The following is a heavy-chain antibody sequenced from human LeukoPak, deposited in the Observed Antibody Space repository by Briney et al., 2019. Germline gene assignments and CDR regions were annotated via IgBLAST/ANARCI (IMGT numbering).Heavy chain of an antibody. J-gene: IGHJ4*02. V-gene: IGHV5-51*01. CDR3: ARHVVAVAGTSFFDY. Sequence: GESLKISCKGSGYSFTSYWIGWVRQMPGKGLEWMGIIYPGDSDTRYSPSFQGQVTISADKSISTAYLQWSSLKASETAMYYCARHVVAVAGTSFFDYWGQGTLVTVSS. D-gene: IGHD6-19*01. CDR2: IYPGDSDT. CDR1: GYSFTSYW.